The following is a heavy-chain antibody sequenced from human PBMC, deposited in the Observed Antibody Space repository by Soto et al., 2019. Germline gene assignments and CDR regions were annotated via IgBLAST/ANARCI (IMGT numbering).Heavy chain of an antibody. CDR3: ARGRYGDY. CDR2: ISAHNGNT. V-gene: IGHV1-18*01. Sequence: QVHLMQSGAEVKKPGASVKVSCKGSGYGFTTYGITWVRQAPGQGLEWMAWISAHNGNTNYAQKLQGRVTVTRDTSTSTAYMELRSLRSDATAVYYCARGRYGDYWGQGALVTVSS. CDR1: GYGFTTYG. D-gene: IGHD1-1*01. J-gene: IGHJ4*02.